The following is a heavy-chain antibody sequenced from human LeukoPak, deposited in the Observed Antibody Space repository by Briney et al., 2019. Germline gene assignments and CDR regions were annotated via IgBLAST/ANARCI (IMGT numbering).Heavy chain of an antibody. V-gene: IGHV1-2*02. J-gene: IGHJ4*02. CDR2: INPNSGGT. CDR1: GYTFTGYY. Sequence: ASVKVSCKASGYTFTGYYMHWVRQAPGQGLEWMGWINPNSGGTNYAQKFQGRVTMTRDTSISTAYMELSRLRSDDTAVYYCARERDYGSGSLGFDYWGQGTLVTVSS. D-gene: IGHD3-10*01. CDR3: ARERDYGSGSLGFDY.